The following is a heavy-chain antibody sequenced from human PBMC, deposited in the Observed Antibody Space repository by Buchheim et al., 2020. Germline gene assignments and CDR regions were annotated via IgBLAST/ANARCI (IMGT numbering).Heavy chain of an antibody. CDR3: ARGWQLFDY. Sequence: EVQLVESGGDLVQPGGSLRLSCVASGFTFTNYWMHWVRQAPGKGLVWVSRTNSDGSSTDYADSVKGRFTISRDNAKNTLYLQMISLRAEDTAVYYCARGWQLFDYWGQGTL. CDR2: TNSDGSST. J-gene: IGHJ4*02. CDR1: GFTFTNYW. D-gene: IGHD2-15*01. V-gene: IGHV3-74*01.